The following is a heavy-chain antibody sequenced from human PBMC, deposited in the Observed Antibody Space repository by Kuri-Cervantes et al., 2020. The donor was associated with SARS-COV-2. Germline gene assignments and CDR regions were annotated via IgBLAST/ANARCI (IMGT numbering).Heavy chain of an antibody. CDR1: GGSISSSSYY. CDR2: IYYSGST. D-gene: IGHD3-3*01. CDR3: ARIRPGRTIFGNFDY. Sequence: SCTVSGGSISSSSYYWGWIRQPPGKGLEWIGSIYYSGSTYYNPSLKSRVTISVDTSKNQFSLKLSSVTAADTAVYYCARIRPGRTIFGNFDYWGQGTLVTVSS. J-gene: IGHJ4*02. V-gene: IGHV4-39*01.